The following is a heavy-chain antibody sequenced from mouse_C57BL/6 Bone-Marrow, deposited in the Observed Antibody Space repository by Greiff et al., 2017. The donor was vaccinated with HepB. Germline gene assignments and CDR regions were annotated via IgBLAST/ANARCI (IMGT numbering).Heavy chain of an antibody. CDR2: IYPGSGST. Sequence: QVQLQQPGAELVKPGASVKMSCKASGYTFTSYWITWVKQRPGQGLEWIGDIYPGSGSTNYNEKFKSKATLTVDTSSSTAYMQLSSLTSEDSAVYYCARSYYGSSYVNYFDYWGQGTTLTVSS. D-gene: IGHD1-1*01. CDR1: GYTFTSYW. V-gene: IGHV1-55*01. CDR3: ARSYYGSSYVNYFDY. J-gene: IGHJ2*01.